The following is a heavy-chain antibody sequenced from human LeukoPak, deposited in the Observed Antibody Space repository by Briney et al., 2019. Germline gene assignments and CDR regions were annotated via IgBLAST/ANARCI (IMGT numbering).Heavy chain of an antibody. CDR2: ISESGSNI. CDR1: GFTFSSYE. V-gene: IGHV3-48*03. CDR3: ARCTTGRTFGSLREIKRSREIDY. J-gene: IGHJ4*02. Sequence: GGSLRLSCAASGFTFSSYEMNWVRLAPGKGLEWVSYISESGSNIYYADSVKGRFTISRDNAKNSLYLQMNSLRVEDTAVYYCARCTTGRTFGSLREIKRSREIDYWGQGTLVTVSS. D-gene: IGHD1-1*01.